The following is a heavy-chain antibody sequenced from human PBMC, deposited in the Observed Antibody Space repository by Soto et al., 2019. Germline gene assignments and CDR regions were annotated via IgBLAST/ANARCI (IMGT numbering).Heavy chain of an antibody. CDR3: AQYTVTPYRDV. D-gene: IGHD4-17*01. CDR2: LYWDDDR. V-gene: IGHV2-5*02. CDR1: GFSLSTSGVG. Sequence: QTTLGESGPTLVKPAQPLTLTCTASGFSLSTSGVGVGWIGQPPGKALEWLGLLYWDDDRRYSPSLRSRLTITKDTSQDQVFLTLTNLVPRDTGMYFSAQYTVTPYRDVWGNGTTVTVPS. J-gene: IGHJ6*03.